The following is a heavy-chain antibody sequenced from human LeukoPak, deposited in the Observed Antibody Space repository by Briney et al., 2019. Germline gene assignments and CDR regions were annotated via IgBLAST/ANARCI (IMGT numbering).Heavy chain of an antibody. Sequence: SETLSLTCIVSGGSISSYYWSWIRQPPGKGLEWIGYIYYSGSTNYDPSLKSRATISIDTSKNRFSLRLTSVTAADTAVYYCARDPYGSNAFDIWSQGTVVTVSS. CDR3: ARDPYGSNAFDI. CDR2: IYYSGST. J-gene: IGHJ3*02. CDR1: GGSISSYY. D-gene: IGHD4-17*01. V-gene: IGHV4-59*01.